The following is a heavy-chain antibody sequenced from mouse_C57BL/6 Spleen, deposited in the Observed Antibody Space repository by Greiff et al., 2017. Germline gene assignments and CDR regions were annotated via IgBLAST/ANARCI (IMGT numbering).Heavy chain of an antibody. V-gene: IGHV1-7*01. CDR2: INPSSGET. J-gene: IGHJ4*01. D-gene: IGHD1-1*01. Sequence: QVQLQESGAELAKPGASVKLSCTASGYTFTSYWMHWVKQRPGQGLEWIGNINPSSGETKYNQKFKDKATLTADKSSSTAYMQLSSLTSADSAVYYCERKYGSSYCYAGGYWGQGTSVTVSS. CDR3: ERKYGSSYCYAGGY. CDR1: GYTFTSYW.